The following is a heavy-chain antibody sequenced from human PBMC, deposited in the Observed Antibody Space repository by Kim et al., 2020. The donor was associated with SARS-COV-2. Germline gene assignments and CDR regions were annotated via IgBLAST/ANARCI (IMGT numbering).Heavy chain of an antibody. D-gene: IGHD2-2*01. J-gene: IGHJ6*03. CDR3: ARGRDFLVLPDHYYHMDV. CDR2: IKPDGSDK. V-gene: IGHV3-7*01. Sequence: GGSLRLSRAASGFTFSLYWVTWVRQAPGKGLEWVANIKPDGSDKFYVDSVKGRFTLSRDNAKNSLYLQMNSLRAEDTAVYYCARGRDFLVLPDHYYHMDVWGKGTTVTVSS. CDR1: GFTFSLYW.